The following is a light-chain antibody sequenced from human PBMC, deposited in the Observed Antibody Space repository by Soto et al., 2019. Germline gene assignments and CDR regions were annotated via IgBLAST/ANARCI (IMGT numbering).Light chain of an antibody. J-gene: IGKJ1*01. Sequence: DIQMTQSPSTLSASVGDRVTITCRASQSISNRLAWYQQNPGKAPKVLIYDAASLESGVPSRFSGSGSATEFILTISGLQPDDFATYHCQHYGGVWTFGQGTKVAIK. V-gene: IGKV1-5*01. CDR2: DAA. CDR1: QSISNR. CDR3: QHYGGVWT.